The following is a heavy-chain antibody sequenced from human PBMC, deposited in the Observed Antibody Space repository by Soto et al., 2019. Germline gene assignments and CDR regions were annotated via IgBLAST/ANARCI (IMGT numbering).Heavy chain of an antibody. V-gene: IGHV3-23*01. CDR1: GFTFSSYA. CDR2: ISGNGGYT. CDR3: AKGKANTVFGVDTLFDY. D-gene: IGHD3-3*01. J-gene: IGHJ4*02. Sequence: PVGSLRLSCAASGFTFSSYAMTWVRQAPGKGLEWVSTISGNGGYTYYSDSVRGRFTISRDNSKKTLYLQMDSLRADDTAVFYCAKGKANTVFGVDTLFDYWGQGTQVPVSS.